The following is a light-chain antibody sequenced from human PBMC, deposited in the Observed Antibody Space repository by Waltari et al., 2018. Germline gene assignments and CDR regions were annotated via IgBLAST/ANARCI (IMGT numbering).Light chain of an antibody. CDR1: NSDIGYYNF. CDR3: ASYTSTNTVL. J-gene: IGLJ2*01. Sequence: QSALTQPASVSGSPGQSITISCAGTNSDIGYYNFVSWYQQHPGKAPKLMIFDVNRWPSGFSHRFSGSKAGNPASLTISVLQAEDEADYFCASYTSTNTVLFGGGTKVTVL. V-gene: IGLV2-14*03. CDR2: DVN.